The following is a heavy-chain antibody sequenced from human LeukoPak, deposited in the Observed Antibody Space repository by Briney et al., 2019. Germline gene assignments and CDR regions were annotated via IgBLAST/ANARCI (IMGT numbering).Heavy chain of an antibody. V-gene: IGHV3-53*05. D-gene: IGHD3-10*01. J-gene: IGHJ6*03. CDR1: GFTVSSNY. Sequence: GGSLRLSCAASGFTVSSNYMSWVRQAPGKGLEWVSVIYSGGSTSYAESVKGRFTISRDNSKNTLYLQMNSLRSEDTAVYYCALTMVRGVIKYGRYYMDVWGKGTTVTVSS. CDR2: IYSGGST. CDR3: ALTMVRGVIKYGRYYMDV.